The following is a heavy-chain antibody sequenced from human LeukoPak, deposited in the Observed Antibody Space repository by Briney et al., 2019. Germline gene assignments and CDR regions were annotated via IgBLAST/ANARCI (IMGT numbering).Heavy chain of an antibody. CDR3: AKGYGSGNYFQH. CDR2: IGTSDYYI. D-gene: IGHD3-10*01. CDR1: GFTFSSYS. Sequence: GGSLRLSCAASGFTFSSYSMNWVRQAPGKGLEWVSSIGTSDYYIYYADSVKGRFTISRDNSKNTLYLQMNSLRAEDTAVYYCAKGYGSGNYFQHWGQGTLVTVSS. V-gene: IGHV3-21*01. J-gene: IGHJ1*01.